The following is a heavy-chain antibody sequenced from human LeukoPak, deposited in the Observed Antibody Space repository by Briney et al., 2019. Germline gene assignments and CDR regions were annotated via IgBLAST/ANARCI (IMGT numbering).Heavy chain of an antibody. D-gene: IGHD4-17*01. Sequence: GRSLRLSCAASGFTFSSYAMHWVRQAPGKGLEWVAVISYDGSNKYYADSVKGRFTISRDNSKNTLYLQMNSLRAEDTAVYYCAKDSDDLDYGDYYFDYWGQGTLVTVSS. CDR3: AKDSDDLDYGDYYFDY. J-gene: IGHJ4*02. CDR2: ISYDGSNK. V-gene: IGHV3-30-3*01. CDR1: GFTFSSYA.